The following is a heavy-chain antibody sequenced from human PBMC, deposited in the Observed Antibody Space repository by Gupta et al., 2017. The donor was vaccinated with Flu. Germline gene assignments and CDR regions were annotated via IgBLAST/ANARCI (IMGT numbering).Heavy chain of an antibody. CDR2: ISWYSGSI. D-gene: IGHD1-26*01. Sequence: EVQLVESGGGLVQPGRSLRLSCAASGFTFDDYAMHWVRQAPGKGLEWVSGISWYSGSIGYADSVKGRFTISRDNAKNSLFLQMNSLRAEDTALYYCAKGRGGATSFECDYWGQGTLVTVSS. CDR1: GFTFDDYA. CDR3: AKGRGGATSFECDY. V-gene: IGHV3-9*01. J-gene: IGHJ4*02.